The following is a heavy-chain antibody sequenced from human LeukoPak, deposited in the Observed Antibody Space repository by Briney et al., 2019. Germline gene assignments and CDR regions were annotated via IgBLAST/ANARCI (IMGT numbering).Heavy chain of an antibody. J-gene: IGHJ4*02. D-gene: IGHD3-3*02. CDR3: ARALEVFDY. CDR1: GGSISSGSYY. Sequence: SQTLSLTCTVSGGSISSGSYYWSWIRQPAGKGLEWIGRIYTSGSTNYNPSLKSRVTISVDTSKNQFSLKLSSVTAADTAVYYCARALEVFDYWGQGTLVTVSS. V-gene: IGHV4-61*02. CDR2: IYTSGST.